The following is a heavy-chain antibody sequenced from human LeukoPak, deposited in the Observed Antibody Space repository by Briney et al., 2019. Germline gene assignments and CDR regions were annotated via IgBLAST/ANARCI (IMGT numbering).Heavy chain of an antibody. D-gene: IGHD6-6*01. CDR1: GYTFTGYY. Sequence: ASVKVSCKASGYTFTGYYMHWVRQAPGQGLERMGWINPNSGGTNYAQKFQGRVPMTRDTSISTAYMELSRLRSDDTAVYYCARDLTGSSSGDWGQGTLVTVSS. J-gene: IGHJ4*02. CDR2: INPNSGGT. CDR3: ARDLTGSSSGD. V-gene: IGHV1-2*02.